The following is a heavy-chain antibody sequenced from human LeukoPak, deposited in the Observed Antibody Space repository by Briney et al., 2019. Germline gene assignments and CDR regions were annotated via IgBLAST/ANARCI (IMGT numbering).Heavy chain of an antibody. V-gene: IGHV3-74*01. CDR1: GFTFSDYW. J-gene: IGHJ5*02. CDR3: AKSSSWFHWFDP. D-gene: IGHD6-13*01. Sequence: GGSLRLSCAASGFTFSDYWIHWVRQAPGKGLVWVSRINTDGSITNYADSVKGRFTISRDNSKNTLYLQMDSLRAEDTAVYYCAKSSSWFHWFDPWGQGTLVTVSS. CDR2: INTDGSIT.